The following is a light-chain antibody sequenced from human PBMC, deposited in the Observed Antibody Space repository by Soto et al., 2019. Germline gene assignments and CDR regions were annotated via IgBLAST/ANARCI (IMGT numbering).Light chain of an antibody. Sequence: EIVLTQSPGTLSLSPGERATLSCRASQSVNSIYLAWYQQKPGQAPRLLIYGASSRATGIPDRFSGSGSVTDFTLNISRLEPADFALYYCQQYGVSPQTFGQRT. CDR3: QQYGVSPQT. CDR2: GAS. CDR1: QSVNSIY. J-gene: IGKJ1*01. V-gene: IGKV3-20*01.